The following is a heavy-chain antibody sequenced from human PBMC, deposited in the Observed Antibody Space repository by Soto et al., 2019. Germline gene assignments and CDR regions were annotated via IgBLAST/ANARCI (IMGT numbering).Heavy chain of an antibody. Sequence: SETLSLTCAVSGGSISSSNLWWCGRQPPGKGVEWIGEIYHSGSTNYNPSLKSRVTISVDKSKNQFSLKLSSVTAADTAVYYCASITTTATTSPGDMDVWGQGTTVTVSS. D-gene: IGHD4-17*01. V-gene: IGHV4-4*02. J-gene: IGHJ6*02. CDR3: ASITTTATTSPGDMDV. CDR2: IYHSGST. CDR1: GGSISSSNL.